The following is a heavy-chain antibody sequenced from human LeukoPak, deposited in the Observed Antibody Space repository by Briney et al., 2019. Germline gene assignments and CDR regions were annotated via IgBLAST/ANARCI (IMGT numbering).Heavy chain of an antibody. J-gene: IGHJ6*02. CDR1: GFTFSSYA. CDR2: IRSNGGST. V-gene: IGHV3-64*01. Sequence: GGSLGLSCAASGFTFSSYAMTWVRQAPGKGLECLSAIRSNGGSTYYANSVMGRFTISRDNSKNTLYLQMGSLRAEDVAVYYCARGGATSAYGMDVWGQGTTVTVSS. D-gene: IGHD2-2*01. CDR3: ARGGATSAYGMDV.